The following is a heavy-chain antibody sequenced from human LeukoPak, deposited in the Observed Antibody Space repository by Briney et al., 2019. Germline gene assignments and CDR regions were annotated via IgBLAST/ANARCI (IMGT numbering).Heavy chain of an antibody. J-gene: IGHJ4*02. CDR2: IYSGGST. Sequence: GGSLRLSCAPSGLTVSSNYVSWVRQAPGNGREWGSVIYSGGSTYYADSVKGRFTISRDNSKNTLYLQMNSLRAEDTAVYYCARAGLAGTGEFDYWGQGTLVTVPS. CDR1: GLTVSSNY. D-gene: IGHD6-19*01. V-gene: IGHV3-66*01. CDR3: ARAGLAGTGEFDY.